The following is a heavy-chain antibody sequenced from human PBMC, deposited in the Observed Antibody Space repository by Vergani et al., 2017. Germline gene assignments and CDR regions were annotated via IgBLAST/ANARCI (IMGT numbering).Heavy chain of an antibody. D-gene: IGHD1-20*01. CDR3: ARAYGRYDCFDY. CDR2: ISASGAPT. CDR1: GFTFTAHG. Sequence: EVQLLESGGGSAQPGESLRLSCVASGFTFTAHGLNWVRQAPGKGLEWVSGISASGAPTYYADSVKGRVTISRDNSKNTLYLQMNSLRVEDTAVYYCARAYGRYDCFDYWGQRTLVTVSS. V-gene: IGHV3-23*01. J-gene: IGHJ4*01.